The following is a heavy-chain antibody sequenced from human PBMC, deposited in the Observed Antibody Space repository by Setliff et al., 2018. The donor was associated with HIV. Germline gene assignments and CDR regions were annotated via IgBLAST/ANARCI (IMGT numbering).Heavy chain of an antibody. CDR1: GDSMTSGSFY. V-gene: IGHV4-61*09. CDR3: ARRTFGSGRFDP. Sequence: SETLSLTCTVSGDSMTSGSFYWSWVRQPAGKGLEWIGQVHSTLSTNYNPSLKSRLSLSADTSKNQFSLNLRFVTAADTALYYCARRTFGSGRFDPWGQGTPVTVSS. CDR2: VHSTLST. J-gene: IGHJ5*02. D-gene: IGHD6-19*01.